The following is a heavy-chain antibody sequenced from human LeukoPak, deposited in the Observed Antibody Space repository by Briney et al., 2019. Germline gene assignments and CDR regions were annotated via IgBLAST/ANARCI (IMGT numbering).Heavy chain of an antibody. CDR3: ARGRITIFGVVIKDV. CDR1: GGSISSYY. CDR2: IYTSGST. D-gene: IGHD3-3*01. J-gene: IGHJ6*04. Sequence: SETLSLTCTVSGGSISSYYWSWIRQPAGKGLEWIGRIYTSGSTNYNPSLKSRVTMSVDTSKNQFSLKLSSVTAADTAVYYCARGRITIFGVVIKDVWGKGTTVTVSS. V-gene: IGHV4-4*07.